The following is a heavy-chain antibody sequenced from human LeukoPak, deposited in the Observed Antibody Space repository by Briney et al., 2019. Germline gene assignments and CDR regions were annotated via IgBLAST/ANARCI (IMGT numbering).Heavy chain of an antibody. J-gene: IGHJ6*03. CDR3: ARERESMVRGVTHYYYYYYMDV. Sequence: SETLSLTCTVSGGSISSYYWSWIRQPAGKGLEWIGRIYTSGSTNYNPSLKSRVTMSVDTSKNQFSLKLSSVTAADTAVYYCARERESMVRGVTHYYYYYYMDVWGKGTTVTVSS. CDR2: IYTSGST. D-gene: IGHD3-10*01. CDR1: GGSISSYY. V-gene: IGHV4-4*07.